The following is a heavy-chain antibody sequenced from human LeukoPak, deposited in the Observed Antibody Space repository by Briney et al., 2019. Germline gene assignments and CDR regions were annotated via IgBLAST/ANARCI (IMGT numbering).Heavy chain of an antibody. CDR2: ISGSGGNT. Sequence: GGSLRLSCAASGFTFSSYAMSWVRQAPGKGLEWVSAISGSGGNTYYADSVRGRFTISRDNSKNTLYLQMNSLRAEDTAVYYCARHRSSWLIDYWGQGTLVTVSS. CDR3: ARHRSSWLIDY. D-gene: IGHD6-6*01. V-gene: IGHV3-23*01. J-gene: IGHJ4*02. CDR1: GFTFSSYA.